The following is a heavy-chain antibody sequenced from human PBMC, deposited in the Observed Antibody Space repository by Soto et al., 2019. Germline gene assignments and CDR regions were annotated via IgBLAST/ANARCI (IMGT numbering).Heavy chain of an antibody. Sequence: GGSLRLSCAASGFTFSSYWMSWVRQAPGKGLEWVANIKQDGSEKYYVDSVKGRFTISRDNAKNSLYLQMNSLRAEDTAVYYCARDAPTYYDFWSGYYTGNYFDYWGQGTLVTVSS. J-gene: IGHJ4*02. CDR3: ARDAPTYYDFWSGYYTGNYFDY. D-gene: IGHD3-3*01. CDR2: IKQDGSEK. V-gene: IGHV3-7*01. CDR1: GFTFSSYW.